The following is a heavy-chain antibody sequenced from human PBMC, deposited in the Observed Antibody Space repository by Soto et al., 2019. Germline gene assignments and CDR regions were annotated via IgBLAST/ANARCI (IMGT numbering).Heavy chain of an antibody. V-gene: IGHV4-34*01. D-gene: IGHD2-15*01. J-gene: IGHJ4*02. CDR2: INHSGST. CDR3: ARGLGYPEARFDY. CDR1: GGSFSGYY. Sequence: PSETLSLTCAVYGGSFSGYYWSWIRQPPGKGLEWIGEINHSGSTNYNPSLKSRVTISVDTSKNQFSLKLSSVTAADTAVYYCARGLGYPEARFDYWGQGTLVTVSS.